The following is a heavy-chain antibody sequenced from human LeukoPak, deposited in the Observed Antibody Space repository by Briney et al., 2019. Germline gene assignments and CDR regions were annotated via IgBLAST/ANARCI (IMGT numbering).Heavy chain of an antibody. CDR2: MNPNSGNT. CDR3: ARGGAYCGGDCYPYSDY. V-gene: IGHV1-8*01. CDR1: GYTFTSSD. J-gene: IGHJ4*02. D-gene: IGHD2-21*02. Sequence: GASVKVSCKASGYTFTSSDINWVRQVTGQGLEWMGWMNPNSGNTGYAQKFQGRVTMTRNTSISTAHMELSSLRSEDTAVYYCARGGAYCGGDCYPYSDYWGQGTLVTVSS.